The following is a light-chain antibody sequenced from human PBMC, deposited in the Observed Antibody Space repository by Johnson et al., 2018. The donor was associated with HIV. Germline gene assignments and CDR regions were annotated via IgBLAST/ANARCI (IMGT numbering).Light chain of an antibody. CDR3: GTWDGSLRAGF. Sequence: QSVLTQPPSVSAAPGQKVTISCSGSSSNIGNNYVSWYQQLPGTAPKLLIYDNNKRPSGIPDRFSGSKSGTSATLGLTGLQTGDEADYYCGTWDGSLRAGFFGTGTKVTVL. V-gene: IGLV1-51*01. CDR1: SSNIGNNY. J-gene: IGLJ1*01. CDR2: DNN.